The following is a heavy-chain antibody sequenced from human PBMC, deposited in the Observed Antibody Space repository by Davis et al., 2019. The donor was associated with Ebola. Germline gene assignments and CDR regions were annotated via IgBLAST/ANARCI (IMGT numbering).Heavy chain of an antibody. V-gene: IGHV4-39*01. CDR2: IYYSGST. J-gene: IGHJ5*02. Sequence: MPSETLSLTCTVSGGSISSSSYYWGWIRQPPGKGLEWIGSIYYSGSTYYNPSLKSRVTISVDTSKNQFSLKLSSVTAADTAVYYCARPAHLYSSSWYWFDPWGQGTLVTVSS. CDR3: ARPAHLYSSSWYWFDP. D-gene: IGHD6-13*01. CDR1: GGSISSSSYY.